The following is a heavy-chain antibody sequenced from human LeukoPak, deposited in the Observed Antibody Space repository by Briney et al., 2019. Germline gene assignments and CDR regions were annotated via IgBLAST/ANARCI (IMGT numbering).Heavy chain of an antibody. J-gene: IGHJ5*02. CDR2: INHSGST. D-gene: IGHD2-2*01. V-gene: IGHV4-34*01. CDR1: GGSFSSYY. Sequence: SETLSLTCAVYGGSFSSYYWSWIRQPPGKGLEWIGEINHSGSTNYNPSLKSRVTISVDTSKNQFSLKLSSVTAADTAVYYCARDFRNNFVVPAALGWFDPWGQGTLVTVSS. CDR3: ARDFRNNFVVPAALGWFDP.